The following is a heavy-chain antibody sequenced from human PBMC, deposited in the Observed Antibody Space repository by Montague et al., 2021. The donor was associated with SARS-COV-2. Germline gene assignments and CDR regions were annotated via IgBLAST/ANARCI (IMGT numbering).Heavy chain of an antibody. CDR2: IIEPGGAA. V-gene: IGHV3-23*01. J-gene: IGHJ4*02. CDR1: GFPFRIYA. D-gene: IGHD6-19*01. Sequence: SLRLSCAASGFPFRIYAMSWVRQAPGEGLEWVSGIIEPGGAALYADSVKGRFTIFRDRSTDKLYLQMNSLRAEDTAVYYCAKSPSGWWLFDYWGQGTLVTVSS. CDR3: AKSPSGWWLFDY.